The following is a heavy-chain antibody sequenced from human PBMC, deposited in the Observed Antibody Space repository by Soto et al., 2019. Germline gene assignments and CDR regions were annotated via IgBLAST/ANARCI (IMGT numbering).Heavy chain of an antibody. CDR3: ARESPPQPYCSSTSCYIDY. V-gene: IGHV4-31*03. J-gene: IGHJ4*02. D-gene: IGHD2-2*02. CDR1: GGSISSGGYY. CDR2: IYYSGST. Sequence: SETLSLTCTVSGGSISSGGYYWSWIRQHPGKGLERIGYIYYSGSTYYNPSLKSRVTISVDTSKNQFSLKLSSVAAADTAVYYCARESPPQPYCSSTSCYIDYWGQGTLVTVSS.